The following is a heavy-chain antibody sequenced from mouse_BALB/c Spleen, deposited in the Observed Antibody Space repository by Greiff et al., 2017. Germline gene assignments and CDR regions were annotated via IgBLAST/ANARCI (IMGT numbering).Heavy chain of an antibody. D-gene: IGHD1-1*01. CDR3: AYYVRGAMDY. Sequence: EVKLMESGPGLVKPSQSLSLTCTVTGYSITSDYAWNWIRQFPGNKLEWMGYISYSGSTSYNPSLKSRISITRDTSKNQFFLQLNSVTTEDTATYYCAYYVRGAMDYWGQGTSVTVSS. CDR2: ISYSGST. J-gene: IGHJ4*01. V-gene: IGHV3-2*02. CDR1: GYSITSDYA.